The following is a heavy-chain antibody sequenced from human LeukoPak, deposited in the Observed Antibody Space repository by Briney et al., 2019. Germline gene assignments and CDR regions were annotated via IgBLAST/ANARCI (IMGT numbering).Heavy chain of an antibody. CDR2: IKPDGSEK. J-gene: IGHJ3*02. CDR3: ARGDFNDYGDYVDAFEI. D-gene: IGHD4-17*01. V-gene: IGHV3-7*01. Sequence: GGSLRLSCPASGFTFSSHWMSWVRQAPGKGLEWVANIKPDGSEKYCVDSVKGRFTISRDNAKKSLYLQMNSLRAEDTAVYYCARGDFNDYGDYVDAFEIWGQGTMVTVSA. CDR1: GFTFSSHW.